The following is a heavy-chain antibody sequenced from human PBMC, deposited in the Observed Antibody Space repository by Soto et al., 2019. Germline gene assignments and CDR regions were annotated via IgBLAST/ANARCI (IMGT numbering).Heavy chain of an antibody. CDR1: GFIFAKYG. D-gene: IGHD7-27*01. J-gene: IGHJ6*02. CDR3: AKARGAQNWANYYGLDV. Sequence: GGSLRLSCAASGFIFAKYGMHWVRQAPGKGLEWVALITYEGSNKYYADAVKGRFTISRDNVENMVSLQLDGLRGEDTAVYYCAKARGAQNWANYYGLDVWGQGTTVTVSS. CDR2: ITYEGSNK. V-gene: IGHV3-30*18.